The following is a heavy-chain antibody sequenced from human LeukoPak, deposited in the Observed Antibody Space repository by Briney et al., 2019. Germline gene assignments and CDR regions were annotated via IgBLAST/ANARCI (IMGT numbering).Heavy chain of an antibody. CDR3: ARFSAVAGTDY. V-gene: IGHV3-20*01. J-gene: IGHJ4*02. CDR2: INWNGGST. D-gene: IGHD6-19*01. Sequence: GGSLRLSCAASGFTFDDHGMSWVRQAPGKGLEWVSGINWNGGSTGYADSVKGRFTISRDNANNSLYLQMNSLRAEDTALYHCARFSAVAGTDYWGQGTQVTVSS. CDR1: GFTFDDHG.